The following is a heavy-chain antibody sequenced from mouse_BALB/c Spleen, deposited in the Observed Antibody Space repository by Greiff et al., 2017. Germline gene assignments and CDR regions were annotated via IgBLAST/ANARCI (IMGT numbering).Heavy chain of an antibody. CDR2: INPSTGYT. CDR3: ARERTGRIDY. Sequence: QVQLQQSGAELAKPGASVKMSCKASGYTFTSYWMHWVKQRPGQGLEWIGYINPSTGYTEYNQKFKDKATLTADKSSNTAYMQLSSLTSEDSAVYYCARERTGRIDYWGQGTTLTVSS. CDR1: GYTFTSYW. D-gene: IGHD4-1*01. V-gene: IGHV1-7*01. J-gene: IGHJ2*01.